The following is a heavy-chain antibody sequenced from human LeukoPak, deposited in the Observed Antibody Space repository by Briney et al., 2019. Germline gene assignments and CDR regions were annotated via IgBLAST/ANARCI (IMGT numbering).Heavy chain of an antibody. V-gene: IGHV3-23*01. CDR1: GFTFSTYD. Sequence: GGSLRLSCAASGFTFSTYDMTWVRQAPGKGLEWVSSISGSGGSTYYADSVQGRFTISRDNSKNTLYLEMNSLNPDDTAVYYCARGVEPLAANTLAYWGQGTLVTVSS. J-gene: IGHJ4*02. D-gene: IGHD1-14*01. CDR2: ISGSGGST. CDR3: ARGVEPLAANTLAY.